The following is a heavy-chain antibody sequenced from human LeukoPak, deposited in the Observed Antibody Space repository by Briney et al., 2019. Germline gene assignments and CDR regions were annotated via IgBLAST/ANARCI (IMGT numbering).Heavy chain of an antibody. Sequence: PSETLSLTCAVSGGSISSSNWWSWVRQPPGKGLEWIGEIYHSGSTNYNPSLKGRVTISVDTSKNQFSLKLSSVTAADTAVYYCARDHYYNSSGYTFGYWGQGTLVTVSS. J-gene: IGHJ4*02. CDR3: ARDHYYNSSGYTFGY. CDR1: GGSISSSNW. CDR2: IYHSGST. D-gene: IGHD3-22*01. V-gene: IGHV4-4*02.